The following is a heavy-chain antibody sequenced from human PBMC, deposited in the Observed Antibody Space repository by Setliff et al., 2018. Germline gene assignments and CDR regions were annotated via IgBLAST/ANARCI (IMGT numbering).Heavy chain of an antibody. CDR2: IYSGGNT. CDR3: GRGSFVGATIGYDY. V-gene: IGHV3-66*02. D-gene: IGHD1-26*01. CDR1: GFTVSSNY. Sequence: GGSLRLSCAASGFTVSSNYMSWVRQPPGKGLEWVSVIYSGGNTYYADSVKGRFTISRDNSKNTLDLQMNSLRVEDTAVYYCGRGSFVGATIGYDYWGQGALVTVSS. J-gene: IGHJ4*02.